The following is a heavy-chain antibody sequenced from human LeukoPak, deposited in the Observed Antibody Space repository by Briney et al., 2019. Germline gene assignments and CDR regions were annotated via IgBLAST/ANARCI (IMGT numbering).Heavy chain of an antibody. D-gene: IGHD3-10*01. CDR2: IKQDGSQK. V-gene: IGHV3-7*01. Sequence: PGGSLRLSCAASGFTFSSQWMSWVRQAPGKGLEWVANIKQDGSQKHYVDSVKGRFTISRDNSKNLLYLQMNNLGAEDTAVYYCVRGGYSSFDYWGQGTLVTVSS. CDR3: VRGGYSSFDY. J-gene: IGHJ4*02. CDR1: GFTFSSQW.